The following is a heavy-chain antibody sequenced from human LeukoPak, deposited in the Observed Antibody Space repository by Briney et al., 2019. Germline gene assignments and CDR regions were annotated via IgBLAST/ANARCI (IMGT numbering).Heavy chain of an antibody. Sequence: GGSLRLSCTASGFAFSSYAMTWVRRAPGKGLEWVSSIWNNGDYTKYADSVRGRVAISRDRTKNTLYLQMNRLRVDDTAVYYCAKDPKGDYIGAFDVWGQGIMVTVSS. J-gene: IGHJ3*01. D-gene: IGHD4-11*01. V-gene: IGHV3-23*01. CDR2: IWNNGDYT. CDR1: GFAFSSYA. CDR3: AKDPKGDYIGAFDV.